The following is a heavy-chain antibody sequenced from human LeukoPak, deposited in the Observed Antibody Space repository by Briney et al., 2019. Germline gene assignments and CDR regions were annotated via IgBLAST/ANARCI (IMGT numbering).Heavy chain of an antibody. Sequence: PGGSLRLSCAASGFTFSSYAMSWVRQAPGKGLEWVSAISGSGGSIYYADSVKGRFTLSRDNSKNTLYLQMYSLRAEDTAVYYCATGYSSGWFWGLDYWGQGTLVTVSP. CDR2: ISGSGGSI. CDR3: ATGYSSGWFWGLDY. J-gene: IGHJ4*02. CDR1: GFTFSSYA. V-gene: IGHV3-23*01. D-gene: IGHD6-19*01.